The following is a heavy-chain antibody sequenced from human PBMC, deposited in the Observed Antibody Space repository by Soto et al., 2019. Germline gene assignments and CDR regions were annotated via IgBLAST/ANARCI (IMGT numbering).Heavy chain of an antibody. J-gene: IGHJ6*02. CDR2: IYYTGST. CDR1: GGSINNHY. V-gene: IGHV4-59*08. D-gene: IGHD2-21*02. CDR3: TKQKGDSWTYHGVDV. Sequence: PSETLSLTCTVSGGSINNHYWSWIRQPPGKGLEWIGYIYYTGSTNYNPSLKSRVTMSRDTSKNQFSLNLTSVTAADTAVYYCTKQKGDSWTYHGVDVWGQGTPVTVPS.